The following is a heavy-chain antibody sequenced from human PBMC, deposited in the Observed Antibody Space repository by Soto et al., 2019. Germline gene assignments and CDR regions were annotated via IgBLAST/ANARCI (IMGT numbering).Heavy chain of an antibody. CDR3: ARDILSGGAYPDY. CDR1: GFTFSGYT. J-gene: IGHJ4*02. Sequence: GGSLRLSCAASGFTFSGYTMNWVRQAPGKGLKWVSSISSGSSYIYYADSVKGRFTISRDNAKNSLFLLMTSLRAEDTAVYYCARDILSGGAYPDYWGQGTKVTVSS. D-gene: IGHD3-10*01. V-gene: IGHV3-21*01. CDR2: ISSGSSYI.